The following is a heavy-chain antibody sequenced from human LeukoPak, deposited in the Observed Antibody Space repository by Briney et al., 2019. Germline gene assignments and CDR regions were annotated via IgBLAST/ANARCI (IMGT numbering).Heavy chain of an antibody. J-gene: IGHJ5*02. D-gene: IGHD6-13*01. Sequence: AETLSLTCAVYGGSFSGYYWSWLRQPPGKGLEWIGEINHSGSTNYNPSLKSRVTISVNTSKNQFSLQLSSVTAADTAVYYCARGCRAGYSSSWYRFDPWGQGTLVTVSS. CDR2: INHSGST. CDR3: ARGCRAGYSSSWYRFDP. V-gene: IGHV4-34*01. CDR1: GGSFSGYY.